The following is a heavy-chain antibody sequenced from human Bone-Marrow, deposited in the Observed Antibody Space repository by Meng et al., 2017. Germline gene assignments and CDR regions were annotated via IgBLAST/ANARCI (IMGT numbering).Heavy chain of an antibody. Sequence: SVKVSCKASGGIFSSYAISWVRQAPGQGLEWMGGIIPIFGTANYAQKFQGRVTITADESTSTAYMELSSLRSEDTAVYYCAKGIVGATSFDNWGQGTLVTVSS. V-gene: IGHV1-69*13. J-gene: IGHJ4*02. CDR2: IIPIFGTA. CDR3: AKGIVGATSFDN. D-gene: IGHD1-26*01. CDR1: GGIFSSYA.